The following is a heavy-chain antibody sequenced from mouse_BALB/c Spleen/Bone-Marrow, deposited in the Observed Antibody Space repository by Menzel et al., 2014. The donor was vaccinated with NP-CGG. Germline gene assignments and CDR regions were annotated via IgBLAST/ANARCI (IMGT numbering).Heavy chain of an antibody. CDR2: IYPGDDDT. Sequence: VHLVESGAELVRPGSSVKISCKASGYAFSIYWMNWVKQRPGQGLEGIGQIYPGDDDTDYNGKFKGKATLTADRSSSTAYMQLNSLTSEDSAVYFCARGGISIDYWGQGTTLTVSS. J-gene: IGHJ2*01. CDR3: ARGGISIDY. V-gene: IGHV1-80*01. CDR1: GYAFSIYW.